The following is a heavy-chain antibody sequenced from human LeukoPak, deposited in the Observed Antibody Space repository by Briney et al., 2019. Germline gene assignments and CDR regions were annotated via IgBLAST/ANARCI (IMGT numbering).Heavy chain of an antibody. CDR2: INPNSGGT. D-gene: IGHD2-2*01. Sequence: GASVKVSCKTSGYTFTGYYMHWVRQAPGQGLEWMGWINPNSGGTNYAQKFQGRVTMTRDTSINTAYMELSRLRSDDTAVYYCARLIYTGYCSTCWFDPWGQGTLVTVSS. CDR3: ARLIYTGYCSTCWFDP. V-gene: IGHV1-2*02. J-gene: IGHJ5*02. CDR1: GYTFTGYY.